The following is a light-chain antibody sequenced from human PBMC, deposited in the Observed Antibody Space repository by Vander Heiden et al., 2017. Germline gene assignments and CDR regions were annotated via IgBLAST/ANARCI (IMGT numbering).Light chain of an antibody. CDR3: GTWDSSLSNAV. CDR1: SSNIGKNL. J-gene: IGLJ1*01. V-gene: IGLV1-51*01. Sequence: QSVLTQPPPVSAAPGHKVTISCSGSSSNIGKNLVSWYQQVPGTAPKLLIYDNNKRPSGIPDRFSGSKSGTSATLGITGLQTGDEADYYCGTWDSSLSNAVFGTGTKVTVL. CDR2: DNN.